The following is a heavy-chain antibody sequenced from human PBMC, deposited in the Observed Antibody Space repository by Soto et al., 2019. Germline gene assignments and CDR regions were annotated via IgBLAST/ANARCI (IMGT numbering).Heavy chain of an antibody. CDR3: AHRIYGDYGPDY. CDR2: IYSGGST. V-gene: IGHV3-66*01. CDR1: GFTVSSNY. D-gene: IGHD4-17*01. J-gene: IGHJ4*02. Sequence: GGSLRLSCAASGFTVSSNYMSWVRQAPGKGLEWVSVIYSGGSTYYADSVKGRFTISRDNSKNTLYLQMNSLRAEDTAVYYCAHRIYGDYGPDYWGQGTLVTVSS.